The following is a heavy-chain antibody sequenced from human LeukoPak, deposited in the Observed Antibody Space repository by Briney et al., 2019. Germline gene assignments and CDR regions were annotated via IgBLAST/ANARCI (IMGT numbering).Heavy chain of an antibody. D-gene: IGHD4-17*01. CDR2: ISGSGGST. CDR1: GFTFSSYA. V-gene: IGHV3-23*01. Sequence: PGGSLRLSCAASGFTFSSYAMSWIRQAPGKGLEWVSAISGSGGSTYYADSVKGRFTISRDNSKNTLYLQMNSLRAEDTAVYYCAKDPDYGDSSGDWGQGTLVTVSS. CDR3: AKDPDYGDSSGD. J-gene: IGHJ4*02.